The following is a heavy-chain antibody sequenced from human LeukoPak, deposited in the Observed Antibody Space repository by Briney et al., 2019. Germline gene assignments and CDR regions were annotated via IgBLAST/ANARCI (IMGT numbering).Heavy chain of an antibody. CDR1: GFTFGDYA. Sequence: GGSLRLSCTASGFTFGDYAMSWVRQAPGKGLEWVGFIRSKAYGGTTEYAASVKGRFTISRDDSKSIGYLQMNSLKTEDTAVYYCTSLNSYGTDYWGQGTLVTVSS. CDR2: IRSKAYGGTT. CDR3: TSLNSYGTDY. D-gene: IGHD5-18*01. J-gene: IGHJ4*02. V-gene: IGHV3-49*04.